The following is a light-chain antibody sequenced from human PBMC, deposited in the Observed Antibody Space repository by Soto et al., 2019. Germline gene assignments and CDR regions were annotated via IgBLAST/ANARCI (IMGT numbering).Light chain of an antibody. CDR1: QSVSSSY. Sequence: ESVLTQSPGTLSLSPGEKATLSCRASQSVSSSYLAWYQQKPGQSPRLLIYGASSRATGIPDRFSGSGSGTDFTLTVSRLEPEDFAVYDFHQFGSSPLTFGQGTKVE. CDR2: GAS. CDR3: HQFGSSPLT. J-gene: IGKJ1*01. V-gene: IGKV3-20*01.